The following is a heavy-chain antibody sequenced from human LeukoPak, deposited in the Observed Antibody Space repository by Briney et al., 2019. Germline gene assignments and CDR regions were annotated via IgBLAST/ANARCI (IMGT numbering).Heavy chain of an antibody. CDR2: INPSGGST. CDR1: GYTFTSYY. D-gene: IGHD2-21*02. CDR3: ARAENWHIVVVTAIQSTAFDI. V-gene: IGHV1-46*01. Sequence: GASVKVSCKASGYTFTSYYMHWVRQAPGQGLEWMGIINPSGGSTSYAQKFQGRVTMTRDTSTSTVYMELSSLRSEDTAVYYCARAENWHIVVVTAIQSTAFDIWGQGTMVTVSS. J-gene: IGHJ3*02.